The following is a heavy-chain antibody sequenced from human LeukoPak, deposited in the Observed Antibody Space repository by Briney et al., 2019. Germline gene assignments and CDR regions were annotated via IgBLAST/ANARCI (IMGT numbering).Heavy chain of an antibody. J-gene: IGHJ4*02. V-gene: IGHV5-51*07. D-gene: IGHD6-6*01. Sequence: PGAPLKISCKGSGYSFTTYWIGWVHQMPGKGLEGFGIIYPGDSDTSYNPSFQGQITISADKSISTAYLQWSSLKASDSAMYYCARLEYSTSSADYWGQGTLVSVS. CDR3: ARLEYSTSSADY. CDR2: IYPGDSDT. CDR1: GYSFTTYW.